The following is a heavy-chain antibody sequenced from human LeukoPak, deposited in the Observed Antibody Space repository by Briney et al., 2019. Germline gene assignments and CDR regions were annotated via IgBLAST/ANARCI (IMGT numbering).Heavy chain of an antibody. J-gene: IGHJ4*02. CDR3: ANAYDFWSGYPRNNN. Sequence: PGGSLRLSCAASGFTFSRYAMSWVRQAPGKGLEWVSAISGSGGSTYYEDSVKGRFTICRDNYKNTLYLQMNSLRAEDTAVYYCANAYDFWSGYPRNNNWGQGTLVTVSS. CDR1: GFTFSRYA. V-gene: IGHV3-23*01. CDR2: ISGSGGST. D-gene: IGHD3-3*01.